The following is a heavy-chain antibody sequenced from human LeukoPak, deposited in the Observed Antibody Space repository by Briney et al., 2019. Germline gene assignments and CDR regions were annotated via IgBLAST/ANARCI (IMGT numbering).Heavy chain of an antibody. J-gene: IGHJ4*02. V-gene: IGHV3-30*02. CDR2: IRYDGSTK. CDR1: RFTFSSFG. CDR3: AKKRRIATDSSDSFDS. D-gene: IGHD3-22*01. Sequence: GGSLRLSCAASRFTFSSFGMHWVRQRPGKGLEWVAFIRYDGSTKYYADSVKGRFTISRDNDKNTVYLQMSSLRPEDTALYHCAKKRRIATDSSDSFDSWGQGTLVTVSS.